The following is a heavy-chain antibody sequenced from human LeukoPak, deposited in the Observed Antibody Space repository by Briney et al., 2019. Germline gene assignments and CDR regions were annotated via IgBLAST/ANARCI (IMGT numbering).Heavy chain of an antibody. CDR2: IYYSGST. V-gene: IGHV4-39*01. D-gene: IGHD2-8*01. CDR1: GGSISSSSYY. CDR3: ARSMLHYYYYGMDV. Sequence: SETLSLTCTVSGGSISSSSYYWGWIRQPPGKGLEWIGSIYYSGSTYYNPSLKSRVTISVDTSKNQFSLKLSSVTAADTAVYYCARSMLHYYYYGMDVWGQGTTVTVSS. J-gene: IGHJ6*02.